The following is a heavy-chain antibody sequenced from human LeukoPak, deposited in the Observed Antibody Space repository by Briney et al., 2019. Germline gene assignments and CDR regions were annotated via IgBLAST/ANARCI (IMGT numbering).Heavy chain of an antibody. V-gene: IGHV4-59*01. J-gene: IGHJ4*02. CDR2: IYYSGTT. CDR3: ARDSNWSSPGGFDY. CDR1: GGSISSYY. Sequence: SETLSLTCTVSGGSISSYYWSWIRQPPGKGLEWIGYIYYSGTTNYNPSLKSRVTISVDTSKNQFSLKLSSVTAADTAVYYCARDSNWSSPGGFDYWGQGTLVTVSS. D-gene: IGHD1-1*01.